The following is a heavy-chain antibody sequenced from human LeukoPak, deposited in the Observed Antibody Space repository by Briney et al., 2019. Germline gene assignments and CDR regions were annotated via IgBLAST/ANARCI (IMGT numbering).Heavy chain of an antibody. J-gene: IGHJ4*02. CDR1: GVSISTSNYY. Sequence: SETLSLTCTVSGVSISTSNYYWVWIRQSPGKGLEWIGSMFYGGSTYYNPSLKSRVTISADTSKNQFSLKMRSVSASDTAMFYCARQGGWGGSASLFEFWGQGTLGTVS. D-gene: IGHD3-16*01. CDR3: ARQGGWGGSASLFEF. V-gene: IGHV4-39*01. CDR2: MFYGGST.